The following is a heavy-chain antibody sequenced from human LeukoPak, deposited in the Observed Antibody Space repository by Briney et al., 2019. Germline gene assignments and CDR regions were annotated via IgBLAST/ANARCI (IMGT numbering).Heavy chain of an antibody. D-gene: IGHD2-2*01. V-gene: IGHV3-30*04. CDR3: ARHKSIYKDIVVVPAVVDY. CDR2: ISYDGSNK. J-gene: IGHJ4*02. Sequence: GGSLRLSCAASGFTFSSYAMHWVRQAPGKGLEWVAVISYDGSNKYYADSVKGRFTISRDNSKNTLYLQMNSLRAEDTAVYYCARHKSIYKDIVVVPAVVDYWGQGTLVTVSS. CDR1: GFTFSSYA.